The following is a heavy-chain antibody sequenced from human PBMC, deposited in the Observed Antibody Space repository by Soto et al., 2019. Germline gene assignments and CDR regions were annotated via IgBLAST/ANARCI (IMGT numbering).Heavy chain of an antibody. D-gene: IGHD2-2*01. CDR1: GGSISSYY. Sequence: PSETLSLTCAVSGGSISSYYWSCLRQPPGKGLEGIGYSYYSGSTNYNPSLKSRVTISVDTSKNQFSLKLSSVTAADTAVYYCATVYCSSTSCFRRVGWFEPWGQGTMVTVSS. CDR2: SYYSGST. V-gene: IGHV4-59*01. J-gene: IGHJ5*02. CDR3: ATVYCSSTSCFRRVGWFEP.